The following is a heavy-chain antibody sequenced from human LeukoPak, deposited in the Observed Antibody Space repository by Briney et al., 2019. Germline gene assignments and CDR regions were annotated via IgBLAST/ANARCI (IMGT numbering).Heavy chain of an antibody. J-gene: IGHJ1*01. CDR1: GFTFRTYG. Sequence: GGSLRLSCAASGFTFRTYGMSWVRQAPGKGLEWVSSISNGGSYIYYADSVRGRFTLSRDNAKNSLYLQMNSLGAEDTAVYYCARDDSGDEYFQHWGQGTLVTVSS. V-gene: IGHV3-21*01. CDR3: ARDDSGDEYFQH. CDR2: ISNGGSYI. D-gene: IGHD4-17*01.